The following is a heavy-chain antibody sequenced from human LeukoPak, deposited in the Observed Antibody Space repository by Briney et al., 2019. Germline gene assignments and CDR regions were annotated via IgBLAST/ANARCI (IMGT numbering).Heavy chain of an antibody. CDR3: ARDRPNYYGSDGHYYRRDGDY. Sequence: GGSLRLSCAASGFTFSIYAMSWVRQAPGKGLQWVSSITSRGESTWYVDSVKGRFTITRDNSENTLYLQMHSLRAEDTAVYYCARDRPNYYGSDGHYYRRDGDYWGRGTLVSVSS. V-gene: IGHV3-23*01. J-gene: IGHJ4*02. CDR1: GFTFSIYA. D-gene: IGHD3-22*01. CDR2: ITSRGEST.